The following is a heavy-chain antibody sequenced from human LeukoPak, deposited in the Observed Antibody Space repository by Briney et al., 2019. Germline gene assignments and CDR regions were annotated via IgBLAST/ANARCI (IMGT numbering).Heavy chain of an antibody. CDR2: IRSKANSYAT. V-gene: IGHV3-73*01. CDR3: TRFVNYGDYYYGMDV. CDR1: GFTFSGSA. J-gene: IGHJ6*02. D-gene: IGHD4-17*01. Sequence: GGSLRLSCAASGFTFSGSAMHWVRQASGKGLEWVGRIRSKANSYATAYAASVKGRFTISRDDSKNTAYLRMNSLKTEDTAVYYCTRFVNYGDYYYGMDVWGQGTTVTVSS.